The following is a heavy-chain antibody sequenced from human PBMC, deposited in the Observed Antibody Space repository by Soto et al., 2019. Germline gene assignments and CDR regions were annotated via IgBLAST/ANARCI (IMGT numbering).Heavy chain of an antibody. CDR1: GFPFDRYG. D-gene: IGHD3-22*01. CDR2: VYYDGTSE. J-gene: IGHJ6*02. Sequence: PGGSLRLSCEASGFPFDRYGMHWVRQAPGKGLEWIGIVYYDGTSEYYTDSVKGRFTISRDNSRNTLYLQMKSLRAEDTAMYYCARDNYYDSSGLSNYYYGMDVWGQGT. CDR3: ARDNYYDSSGLSNYYYGMDV. V-gene: IGHV3-30*12.